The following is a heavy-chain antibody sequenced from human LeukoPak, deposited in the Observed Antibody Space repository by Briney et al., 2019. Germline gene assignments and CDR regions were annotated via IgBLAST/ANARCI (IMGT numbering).Heavy chain of an antibody. J-gene: IGHJ4*02. Sequence: GGSLRLSCAASGMTFSNHWTHWVRQVPGKGPVWVSLIKTDGRTTIYADSVKGRFTISRDNGKSTLYLQMNSLRAEDTAIYYCTTGPSYGYEWWGQGTVVTVSS. D-gene: IGHD3-16*01. CDR1: GMTFSNHW. CDR2: IKTDGRTT. CDR3: TTGPSYGYEW. V-gene: IGHV3-74*01.